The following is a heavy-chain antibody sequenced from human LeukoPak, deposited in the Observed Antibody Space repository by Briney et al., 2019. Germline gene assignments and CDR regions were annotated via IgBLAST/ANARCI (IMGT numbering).Heavy chain of an antibody. D-gene: IGHD2-2*01. CDR3: ASNYCSSTSCYEGRVGTDYYYYYGMDV. CDR2: IYNSEST. J-gene: IGHJ6*02. Sequence: SETLSLTCTVSGFTISSFYWSWLGPPPGQGLEWFGYIYNSESTNYNPPHKSRITITEDTSNNQFSLKLSSVTAADTAVYYCASNYCSSTSCYEGRVGTDYYYYYGMDVWGQGTTVTVSS. V-gene: IGHV4-59*01. CDR1: GFTISSFY.